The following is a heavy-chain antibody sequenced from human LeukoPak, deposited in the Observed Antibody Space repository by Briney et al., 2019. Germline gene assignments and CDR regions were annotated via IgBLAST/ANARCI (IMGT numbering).Heavy chain of an antibody. Sequence: GGSLRLSCAASGFTFSSYAVRWVRQAPGKGLEGVSGVGYDGTRYYADSVKGRFTVSRDTATNTLYLQMSSLRAEDTAIFYCAKTQGYYDYWGQGTLVTVSS. CDR3: AKTQGYYDY. V-gene: IGHV3-23*01. D-gene: IGHD3-22*01. CDR1: GFTFSSYA. J-gene: IGHJ4*02. CDR2: VGYDGTR.